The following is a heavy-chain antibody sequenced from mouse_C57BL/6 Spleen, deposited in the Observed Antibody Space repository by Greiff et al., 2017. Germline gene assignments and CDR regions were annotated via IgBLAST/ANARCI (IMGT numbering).Heavy chain of an antibody. D-gene: IGHD1-1*01. CDR2: IDPSDSYT. Sequence: VKLQQPGAELVMPGASVKLSCKASGYTFTSYWMHWVKQRSGQGLEWIGEIDPSDSYTNYNQKFKGKSTLTVDKSSSTAYMQLSSLTSEESAVYYCSRLYYYLDYWGQGTTLTVSS. V-gene: IGHV1-69*01. CDR3: SRLYYYLDY. J-gene: IGHJ2*01. CDR1: GYTFTSYW.